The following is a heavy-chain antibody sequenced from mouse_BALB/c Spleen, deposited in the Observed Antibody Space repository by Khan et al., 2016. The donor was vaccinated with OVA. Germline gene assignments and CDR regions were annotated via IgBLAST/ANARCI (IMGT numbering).Heavy chain of an antibody. CDR2: IWGDGST. J-gene: IGHJ4*01. D-gene: IGHD2-1*01. CDR3: SRDHGNSHYAMDY. CDR1: GFSLTGYG. V-gene: IGHV2-6-7*01. Sequence: QVQLKESGPGLVAPSQSLSITCTVSGFSLTGYGVNWVRQPPGKGLEWLGMIWGDGSTDYNSALKSRLSISKDNSKSQVFLKMNSLQTDDTARYFCSRDHGNSHYAMDYWGQGTSVTVSS.